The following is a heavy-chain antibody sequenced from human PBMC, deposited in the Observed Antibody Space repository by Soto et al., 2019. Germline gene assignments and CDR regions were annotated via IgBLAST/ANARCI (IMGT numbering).Heavy chain of an antibody. D-gene: IGHD2-2*02. CDR2: IAPDGSQI. Sequence: QVHLVESGGGVVQPGRSLRLSCAASGFGFGGKTMYWVRQAPGRGLEWVALIAPDGSQIYYADSVKGRFTISRDNSKNTLYLQTDSLRAEDTSLYLCATDIHATWLLNSWGQGTLVTVSS. V-gene: IGHV3-30-3*01. CDR1: GFGFGGKT. CDR3: ATDIHATWLLNS. J-gene: IGHJ5*02.